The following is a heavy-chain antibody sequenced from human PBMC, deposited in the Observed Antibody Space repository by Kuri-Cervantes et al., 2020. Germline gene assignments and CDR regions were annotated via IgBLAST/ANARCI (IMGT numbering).Heavy chain of an antibody. D-gene: IGHD6-19*01. CDR2: ISPNSGGT. CDR3: ARIPGIAVAGIDNWFDP. Sequence: ASVKVSCKASGYTFTGYYMHWVRQAPGQGLEWMGWISPNSGGTNYAQKFQGRVTMTRDTSISTAYMELSRLRSDDTAVYYCARIPGIAVAGIDNWFDPWGQGTLVTVSS. CDR1: GYTFTGYY. J-gene: IGHJ5*02. V-gene: IGHV1-2*02.